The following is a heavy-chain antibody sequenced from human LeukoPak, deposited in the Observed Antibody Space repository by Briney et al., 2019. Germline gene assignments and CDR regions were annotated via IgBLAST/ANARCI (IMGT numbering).Heavy chain of an antibody. Sequence: ASVKVSCKASGYTFTGYYMHWVRQAPGQGLEWMGWTNPNSGGTNYAQKFQGRVTVTRDTSISTAYMELSSLRSDDTAVYYCVPTGTGGGYYFDYWGQGTLVTVSS. V-gene: IGHV1-2*02. CDR2: TNPNSGGT. J-gene: IGHJ4*02. CDR1: GYTFTGYY. D-gene: IGHD1-7*01. CDR3: VPTGTGGGYYFDY.